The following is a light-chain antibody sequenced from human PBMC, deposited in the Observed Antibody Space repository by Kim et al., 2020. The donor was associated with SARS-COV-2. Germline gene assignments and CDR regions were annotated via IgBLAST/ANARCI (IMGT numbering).Light chain of an antibody. V-gene: IGKV3D-7*01. CDR3: QQDYNLLT. CDR2: GAS. Sequence: EIVMTQSPATLSLSPGERATLSCRASQSVSSSYLSWYQQKPGQAPRLLIYGASTRATGIPARFSGSGSGTDFTLSISSLQPEDFAVYYCQQDYNLLTFGGGTKVEI. CDR1: QSVSSSY. J-gene: IGKJ4*01.